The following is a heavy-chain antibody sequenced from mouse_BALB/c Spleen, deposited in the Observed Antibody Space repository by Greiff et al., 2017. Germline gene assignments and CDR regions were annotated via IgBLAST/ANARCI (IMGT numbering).Heavy chain of an antibody. CDR2: ISSGGGNT. J-gene: IGHJ1*01. D-gene: IGHD2-4*01. CDR1: GFTFSSYT. CDR3: ARSGDYDWYFDV. V-gene: IGHV5-9*03. Sequence: DVMLVESGGGLVKPGGSLKLSCAASGFTFSSYTMSWVRQTPEKRLEWVATISSGGGNTYYPDSVKGRFTISRDNAKNNLYLQMSSLRSEDTALYYCARSGDYDWYFDVWGAGTTVTVSS.